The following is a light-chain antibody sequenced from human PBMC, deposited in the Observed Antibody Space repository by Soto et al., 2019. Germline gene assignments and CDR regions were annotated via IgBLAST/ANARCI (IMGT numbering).Light chain of an antibody. CDR3: SSYTASSALVI. J-gene: IGLJ2*01. CDR1: TSDFGGYNA. CDR2: DVT. Sequence: QSALTQPASVSGSPGQSITISCNALTSDFGGYNAVSWYQLLPGKAPKLIIYDVTHRPSRVSNRFAGSKSGNTASLTISGLQAEDEAEYYGSSYTASSALVIFGGGTKLTVL. V-gene: IGLV2-14*01.